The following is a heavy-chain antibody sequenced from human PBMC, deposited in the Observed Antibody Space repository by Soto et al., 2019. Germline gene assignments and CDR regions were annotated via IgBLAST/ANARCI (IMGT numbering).Heavy chain of an antibody. D-gene: IGHD3-22*01. Sequence: SVKVSCKASGGTFSSYAISWVRQAPGQGLEWMGGIIPIFGTANYAQKFQGRVTITADESTSTAYMELSSLRSEDTAVYYCVLYDSSGYYTAPTDYWGQGTLVTVSS. J-gene: IGHJ4*02. CDR1: GGTFSSYA. CDR2: IIPIFGTA. V-gene: IGHV1-69*13. CDR3: VLYDSSGYYTAPTDY.